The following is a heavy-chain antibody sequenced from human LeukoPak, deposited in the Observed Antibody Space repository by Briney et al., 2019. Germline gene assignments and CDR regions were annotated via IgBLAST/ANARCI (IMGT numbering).Heavy chain of an antibody. CDR2: ISSSSSTI. J-gene: IGHJ3*02. D-gene: IGHD3-10*01. Sequence: SGGSLRLSCAASGFTFSSYSMNWVRQAPGKGLEWVSYISSSSSTIYYADSAKGRFTIPRDNDKKSLYLQMNSLRAEDTAMYYCARDPYDSGSSSKEYGAFDIWGQGTMVTVSS. V-gene: IGHV3-48*04. CDR3: ARDPYDSGSSSKEYGAFDI. CDR1: GFTFSSYS.